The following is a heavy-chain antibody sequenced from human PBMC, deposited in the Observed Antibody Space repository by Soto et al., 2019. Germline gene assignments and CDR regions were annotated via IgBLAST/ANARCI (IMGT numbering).Heavy chain of an antibody. CDR2: ISGDNINS. D-gene: IGHD6-13*01. CDR1: GFTFSDYG. V-gene: IGHV1-18*01. Sequence: ASVKVSCKASGFTFSDYGLSWVRQAPGQPLEWMGWISGDNINSKYSQKFQGRLTMTTDTSTATASMELRSLTSDETAVYYCGGEGQQLAQEKYYQFNGMDVWGQGTTVTVSS. J-gene: IGHJ6*02. CDR3: GGEGQQLAQEKYYQFNGMDV.